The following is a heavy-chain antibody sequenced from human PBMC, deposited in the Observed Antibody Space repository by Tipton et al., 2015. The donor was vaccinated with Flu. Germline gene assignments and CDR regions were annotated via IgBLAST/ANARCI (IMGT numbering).Heavy chain of an antibody. V-gene: IGHV4-61*02. CDR2: IYTIGST. J-gene: IGHJ4*02. Sequence: TLSLTCNVSGGFITSGSYYWSWIRQSAGKGLEWIGRIYTIGSTNYNPSLRSRVTISGDTSKNQFSLQLNSVTAEDTAVYYCARSPSYSGSGIYPYYFDDWGQGTLVTVSS. CDR1: GGFITSGSYY. CDR3: ARSPSYSGSGIYPYYFDD. D-gene: IGHD3-10*01.